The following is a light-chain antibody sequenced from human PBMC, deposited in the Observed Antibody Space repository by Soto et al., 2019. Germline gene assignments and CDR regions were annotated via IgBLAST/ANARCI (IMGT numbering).Light chain of an antibody. J-gene: IGKJ4*01. V-gene: IGKV1-5*03. CDR3: QQYNSYPLT. CDR1: QSINSW. Sequence: DIQMTQSPSALSASVGDRVTITCRASQSINSWLAWYQQKPGKAPNLLIYKASSLESGVPSRFSGSGSGTELTLTISSLQPDDFATYYCQQYNSYPLTFGGGTKVEIK. CDR2: KAS.